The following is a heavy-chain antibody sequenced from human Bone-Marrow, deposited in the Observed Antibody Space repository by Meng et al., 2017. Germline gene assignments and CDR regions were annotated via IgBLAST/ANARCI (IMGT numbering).Heavy chain of an antibody. CDR3: ARARIMITFGGVIVSDEYYFDY. CDR1: GGSISSGSYY. J-gene: IGHJ4*02. CDR2: IYTSGST. D-gene: IGHD3-16*02. Sequence: SETLSLTCTVSGGSISSGSYYWSWIRQPAGKGLEWIGRIYTSGSTNYNPSLKSRVTISVDTSKNQFSLKLSSVTAADTAVYYCARARIMITFGGVIVSDEYYFDYWRQGTLVTVSS. V-gene: IGHV4-61*02.